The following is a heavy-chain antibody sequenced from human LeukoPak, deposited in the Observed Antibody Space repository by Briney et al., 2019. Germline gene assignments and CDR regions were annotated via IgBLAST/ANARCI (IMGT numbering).Heavy chain of an antibody. CDR2: IYYSGST. V-gene: IGHV4-59*01. Sequence: SETLSLTCTVSGGPISSYYWSWIRQPPGRGLEWIGYIYYSGSTNYNPSLKSRVTISVDTSKNQFSLKLSSVTAADTAVYFCTRVSIHGDSDYWGQGTLVTVSS. CDR1: GGPISSYY. J-gene: IGHJ4*02. CDR3: TRVSIHGDSDY.